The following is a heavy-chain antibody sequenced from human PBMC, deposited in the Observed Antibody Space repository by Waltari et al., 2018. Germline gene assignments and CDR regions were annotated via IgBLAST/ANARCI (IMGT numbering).Heavy chain of an antibody. V-gene: IGHV1-69*13. CDR1: GGTFSSYA. J-gene: IGHJ3*02. Sequence: QVQLVQSGAEVKKPGSSVKVSCKASGGTFSSYAISWVRQAPGQGLEWMGGIIPIFGTANYAQKFQGRVTITADKSTSTAYMELSSLRSEDTAVYYCARPEGYNWNYIPLYDAFDIWGQGTMVTVSS. CDR2: IIPIFGTA. CDR3: ARPEGYNWNYIPLYDAFDI. D-gene: IGHD1-7*01.